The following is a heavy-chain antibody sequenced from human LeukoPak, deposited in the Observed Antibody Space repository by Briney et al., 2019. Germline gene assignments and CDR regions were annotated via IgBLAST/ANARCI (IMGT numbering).Heavy chain of an antibody. CDR3: ARDLGYSYEGYFDY. Sequence: QSGGSLRLSCAASGFTFSSYLMSWVRQAPGKGLEWVANIKQDGSEKYYVDSVKGRFTISRDNAKNSLYLQMNSLRGEETAVYYCARDLGYSYEGYFDYGGQGNLVTVSS. CDR2: IKQDGSEK. V-gene: IGHV3-7*01. D-gene: IGHD5-18*01. J-gene: IGHJ4*02. CDR1: GFTFSSYL.